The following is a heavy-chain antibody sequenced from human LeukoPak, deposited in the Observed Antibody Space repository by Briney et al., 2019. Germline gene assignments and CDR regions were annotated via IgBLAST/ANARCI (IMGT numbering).Heavy chain of an antibody. CDR3: ARGGFLDPFDP. D-gene: IGHD1-1*01. V-gene: IGHV4-59*01. CDR2: IHYSGNT. J-gene: IGHJ5*02. CDR1: GGSISNYY. Sequence: SETLSLTCTLSGGSISNYYWNWMRQPPGKGLEWLGYIHYSGNTKYNPSLKSRVTISVDTSKNQFSLKLSSVTAADTAVYYCARGGFLDPFDPWGQGTLVTVSS.